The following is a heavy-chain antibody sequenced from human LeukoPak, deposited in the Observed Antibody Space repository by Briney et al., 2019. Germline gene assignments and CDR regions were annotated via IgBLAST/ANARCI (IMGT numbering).Heavy chain of an antibody. Sequence: GESLKISCKGSGYSFTSYWIGWVRQMPGKGLEWMGIIYPGDSDTRYSPSFQGQVTISADKSISTAYLQWSSLKASDTAMYYCARQGVTMVRGVPHNWFDPWGQGTLVIVSS. D-gene: IGHD3-10*01. J-gene: IGHJ5*02. CDR1: GYSFTSYW. CDR3: ARQGVTMVRGVPHNWFDP. CDR2: IYPGDSDT. V-gene: IGHV5-51*01.